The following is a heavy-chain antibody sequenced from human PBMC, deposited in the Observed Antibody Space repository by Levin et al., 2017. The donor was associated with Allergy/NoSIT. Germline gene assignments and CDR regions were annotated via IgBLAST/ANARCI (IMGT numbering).Heavy chain of an antibody. D-gene: IGHD1-26*01. CDR1: GGSISSYY. J-gene: IGHJ4*02. V-gene: IGHV4-59*01. CDR3: ASSGWELLPFDY. Sequence: PSETLSLTCTVSGGSISSYYWSWIRQPPGKGLEWIGYIYYSGSTNYNPSLKSRVTISVVTSKNQFSLKLSSVTAADTAVYYCASSGWELLPFDYWGQGTLVTVSS. CDR2: IYYSGST.